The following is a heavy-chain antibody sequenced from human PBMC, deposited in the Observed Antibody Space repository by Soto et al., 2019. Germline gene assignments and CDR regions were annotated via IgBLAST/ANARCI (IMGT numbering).Heavy chain of an antibody. D-gene: IGHD3-3*01. Sequence: QVQLVQSGAEVKKPGSSVKVSCKASGGTFSSYTISWVRQAPGQGLEWMGRIIPILGIANYAQKFQGRVTITADKSTSTAYMELSSLRSEDTAVYYCARYLRNYDFWSGYTYFDYWGQGTLVTVSS. CDR1: GGTFSSYT. CDR3: ARYLRNYDFWSGYTYFDY. V-gene: IGHV1-69*02. J-gene: IGHJ4*02. CDR2: IIPILGIA.